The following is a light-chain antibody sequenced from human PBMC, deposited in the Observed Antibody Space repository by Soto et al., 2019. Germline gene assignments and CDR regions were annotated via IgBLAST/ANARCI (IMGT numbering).Light chain of an antibody. V-gene: IGKV3-15*01. CDR2: GAS. CDR1: QSVSSN. J-gene: IGKJ2*01. CDR3: QQYNNWPPYT. Sequence: EIVMTQSPATLSVSPGERATLSCRASQSVSSNLAWYQQKPGQAPRLLIYGASTRANGIPARFSGSGSGTECTLTIRSLQSEDFAVYYCQQYNNWPPYTFGHGTKREIK.